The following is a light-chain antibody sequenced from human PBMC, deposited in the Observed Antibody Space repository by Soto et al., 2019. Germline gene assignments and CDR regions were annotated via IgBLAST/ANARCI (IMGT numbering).Light chain of an antibody. V-gene: IGKV1-5*01. J-gene: IGKJ1*01. CDR1: QSISSW. CDR2: DAS. Sequence: DIQMTQSPSTLSASVGDRVTITCRASQSISSWLAWYQQKPGKAPTLLIYDASSLQGGVPSRFSGIGSGTKFTLTISSLQPDDFATYYCQQYNSYSPWTFGQGTKVDIK. CDR3: QQYNSYSPWT.